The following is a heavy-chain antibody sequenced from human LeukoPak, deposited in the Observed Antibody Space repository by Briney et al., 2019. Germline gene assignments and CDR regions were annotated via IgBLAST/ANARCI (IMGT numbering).Heavy chain of an antibody. D-gene: IGHD6-19*01. V-gene: IGHV3-74*01. CDR1: GFTFNNYW. J-gene: IGHJ4*02. CDR2: INRDGSNT. Sequence: GGSLRLSCAASGFTFNNYWMHWVRQGPGKGLVWVSNINRDGSNTNYADSVKGRFTISRDNAKNTLYLQMNSLRAEDTAVYYCARDGPVARQDYWGRGTLVTVSS. CDR3: ARDGPVARQDY.